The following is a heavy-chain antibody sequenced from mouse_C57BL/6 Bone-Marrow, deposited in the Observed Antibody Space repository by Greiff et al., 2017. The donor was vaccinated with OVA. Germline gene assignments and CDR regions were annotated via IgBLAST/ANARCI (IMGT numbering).Heavy chain of an antibody. CDR3: ARFSNFSFAY. CDR1: GFTFSSYA. Sequence: DVHLVESGGGLVKPGGSLKLSCAASGFTFSSYAMSWVRQTPEKRLEWVATISDGGSYTYYPDNVKGRFTISRDNAKNNLYLQMSHLKSEDTAMYYCARFSNFSFAYWGQGTLVTVSA. D-gene: IGHD2-5*01. V-gene: IGHV5-4*01. J-gene: IGHJ3*01. CDR2: ISDGGSYT.